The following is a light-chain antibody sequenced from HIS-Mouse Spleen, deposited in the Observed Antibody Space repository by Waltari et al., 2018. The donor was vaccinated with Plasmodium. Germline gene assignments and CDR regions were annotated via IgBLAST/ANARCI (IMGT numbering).Light chain of an antibody. CDR3: QQYYSTPWT. CDR2: WAS. J-gene: IGKJ1*01. V-gene: IGKV4-1*01. Sequence: DIVMTQSPHSLAVSLGERATINRKSSPSVLYSSDNKNYLAWYQQKPGQPPKLLLYWASTRESGVPDRFSGSGSGTDFTLTISSLQAEDVAVYYCQQYYSTPWTFGQGTKVEIK. CDR1: PSVLYSSDNKNY.